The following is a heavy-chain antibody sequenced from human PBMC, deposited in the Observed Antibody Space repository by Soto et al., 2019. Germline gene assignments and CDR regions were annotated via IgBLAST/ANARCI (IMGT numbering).Heavy chain of an antibody. V-gene: IGHV3-66*01. J-gene: IGHJ3*02. CDR3: ARDFAYCSSTSCYVNAFDI. CDR1: GFTVSSNY. CDR2: IYSGGST. Sequence: GGSLRLSCAASGFTVSSNYMSWVRQAPGKGQEWVSVIYSGGSTYYADSVKGTFTISRDNSKNTLYLQMNSLRAEDTAVYYCARDFAYCSSTSCYVNAFDIWGQGTMVTVSS. D-gene: IGHD2-2*01.